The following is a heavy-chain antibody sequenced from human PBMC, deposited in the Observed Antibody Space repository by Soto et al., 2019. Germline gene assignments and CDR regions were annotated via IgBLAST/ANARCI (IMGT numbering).Heavy chain of an antibody. J-gene: IGHJ4*02. CDR3: AREAFYDSSGYYLGRRQFDY. Sequence: QVQLQESGPGLVKPSETLSLTCTVSGGSVSSGSYYWSWIRQPPGKGLEWIGYIYYSGSTNYNPSLKSRVTISVDTSKNQFSLKLSSVTAADTAVYYCAREAFYDSSGYYLGRRQFDYWGQGTLVTVSS. CDR1: GGSVSSGSYY. V-gene: IGHV4-61*01. D-gene: IGHD3-22*01. CDR2: IYYSGST.